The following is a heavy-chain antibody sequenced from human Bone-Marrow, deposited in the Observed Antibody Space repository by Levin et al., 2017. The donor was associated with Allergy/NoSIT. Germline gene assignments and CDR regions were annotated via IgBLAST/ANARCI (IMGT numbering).Heavy chain of an antibody. J-gene: IGHJ4*02. CDR3: ATFACSGWFLAY. D-gene: IGHD6-19*01. V-gene: IGHV3-23*01. CDR2: IYRNAVNT. Sequence: GGSLRLSCAASGLTFSNYAMGWVRQAPGKGLEWVATIYRNAVNTYYADSVKGRFTVSRDNSNNTLHLQMNSLRAEDTAVYFCATFACSGWFLAYWGQGTLVTVSS. CDR1: GLTFSNYA.